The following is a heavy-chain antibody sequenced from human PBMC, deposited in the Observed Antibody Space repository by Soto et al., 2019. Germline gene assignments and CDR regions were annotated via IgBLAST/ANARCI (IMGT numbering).Heavy chain of an antibody. CDR2: IYYSGST. V-gene: IGHV4-39*01. CDR3: AETINFDY. J-gene: IGHJ4*02. CDR1: GGSISSSSYY. Sequence: SETLSLTCTVSGGSISSSSYYWGWIRQPPGKGLEWIGSIYYSGSTYYNPSLKSRVTISVDTSKNQFSLKLSSVTAADTAVHYCAETINFDYWGQGTLVTVSS.